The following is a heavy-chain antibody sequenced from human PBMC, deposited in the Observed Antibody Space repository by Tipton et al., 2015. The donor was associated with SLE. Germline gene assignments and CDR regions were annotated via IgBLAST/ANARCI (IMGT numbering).Heavy chain of an antibody. CDR2: IYYSGST. CDR1: GGSISSYY. Sequence: TLSLTCTVSGGSISSYYWSWIRQSPGKGLEWIGYIYYSGSTYYNPSLKSRVTISVDTSKNQFSLKLSSVTAADTAVYYCARRDIAAAGAFGYWGQGTLVTVSS. CDR3: ARRDIAAAGAFGY. D-gene: IGHD6-13*01. J-gene: IGHJ4*02. V-gene: IGHV4-59*08.